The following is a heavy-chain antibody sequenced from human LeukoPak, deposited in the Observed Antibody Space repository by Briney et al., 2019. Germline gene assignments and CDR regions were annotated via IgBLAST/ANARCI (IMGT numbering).Heavy chain of an antibody. CDR1: GGTFSSYA. D-gene: IGHD6-19*01. J-gene: IGHJ4*02. CDR3: ARSDSSGSDY. Sequence: ASVKVSCKASGGTFSSYAISWVRQAPGQGLEWMGRIIPIFGTANYAQKFQGRVTITTDESTSTAYMELSSLRCEDTAVYYCARSDSSGSDYWGQGTLVTVSS. CDR2: IIPIFGTA. V-gene: IGHV1-69*05.